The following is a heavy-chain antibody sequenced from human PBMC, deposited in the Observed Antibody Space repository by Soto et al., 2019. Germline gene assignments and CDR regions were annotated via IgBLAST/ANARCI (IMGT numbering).Heavy chain of an antibody. CDR1: GGSISSGDYY. CDR3: VREGGDNWFDP. CDR2: IYYSGST. V-gene: IGHV4-30-4*01. J-gene: IGHJ5*02. Sequence: LSLTCTVSGGSISSGDYYWSWIRQPPGKGLEWIGYIYYSGSTFYNPSLKNRVTISLDTSKIQFSLKLSSVTAADTAVYCVREGGDNWFDPWGQGTLVTVSS. D-gene: IGHD3-16*01.